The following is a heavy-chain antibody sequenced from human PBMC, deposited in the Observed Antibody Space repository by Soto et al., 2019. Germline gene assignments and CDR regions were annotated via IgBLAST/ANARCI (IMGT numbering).Heavy chain of an antibody. CDR1: GFTFSSYG. J-gene: IGHJ6*02. V-gene: IGHV3-33*01. CDR2: IWYDGSNK. D-gene: IGHD2-15*01. CDR3: ARNLRGGGGANLYYYDCGMDV. Sequence: QVQLVESGGGVVQPGRSLRLSCAASGFTFSSYGMHWVRQAPGKGLEWVAVIWYDGSNKYYADSVKGRFTISRDKSKNTLYLQMNSLRAEDTAVYYCARNLRGGGGANLYYYDCGMDVWGQGTTVTVSS.